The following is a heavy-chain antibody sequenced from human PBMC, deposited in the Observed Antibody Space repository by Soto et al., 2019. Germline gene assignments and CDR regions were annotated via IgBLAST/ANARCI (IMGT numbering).Heavy chain of an antibody. Sequence: QVQLQESGPGLVKPSETLSLTCTVSGGSISGYYWSWIRQPPGKGLEWIGYIYSSGITNYNPSLKSRVTISADTSKNHLSLKLSSVTAADTAMYFCARGPVSSGSYYFDYWGQGTLVTVSS. CDR2: IYSSGIT. D-gene: IGHD6-19*01. J-gene: IGHJ4*02. V-gene: IGHV4-59*01. CDR1: GGSISGYY. CDR3: ARGPVSSGSYYFDY.